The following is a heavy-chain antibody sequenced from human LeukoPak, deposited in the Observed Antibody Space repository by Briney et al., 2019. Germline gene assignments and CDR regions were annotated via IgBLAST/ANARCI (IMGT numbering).Heavy chain of an antibody. CDR2: IYYSGRT. J-gene: IGHJ5*02. CDR1: GGSISSSNYY. V-gene: IGHV4-39*07. CDR3: ARKRGYSVDP. Sequence: SETLSLTCNVSGGSISSSNYYWGWIRQPPGKGLEWIGSIYYSGRTYYNPSLKSRVTISVDTSKNQFSLKLSSVTAADTAVYYCARKRGYSVDPWGQGTLVTVSS. D-gene: IGHD1-26*01.